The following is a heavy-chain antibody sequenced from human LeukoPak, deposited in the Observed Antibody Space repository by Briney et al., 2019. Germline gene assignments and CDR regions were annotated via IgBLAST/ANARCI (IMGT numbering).Heavy chain of an antibody. D-gene: IGHD5-24*01. CDR2: ITVNGAAR. J-gene: IGHJ4*02. CDR1: GFTFSSHA. V-gene: IGHV3-23*01. Sequence: GGSLRLSCAVSGFTFSSHATGWVRQAPGKGLEWVAGITVNGAARNYADSVKGRFIISRDDSKSTLDLQMNSLRAEDTALYYCARDGSWGWAQYDYWGRGILVTVSS. CDR3: ARDGSWGWAQYDY.